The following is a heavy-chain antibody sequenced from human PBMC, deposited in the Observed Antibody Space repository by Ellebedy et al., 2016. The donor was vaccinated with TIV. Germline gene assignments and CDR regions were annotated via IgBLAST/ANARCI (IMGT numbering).Heavy chain of an antibody. CDR1: GNSFTNYW. V-gene: IGHV5-51*01. CDR2: IYPADSDT. Sequence: PGGSLRLSCKGSGNSFTNYWTAWVRQMPGKGLEWMGFIYPADSDTRYSPSFQGQVTISADESISTAYLQWSNLKASDTAMYYCARLSGGYEGGIRGSYDYWGQGTLVTVSS. D-gene: IGHD5-12*01. J-gene: IGHJ4*02. CDR3: ARLSGGYEGGIRGSYDY.